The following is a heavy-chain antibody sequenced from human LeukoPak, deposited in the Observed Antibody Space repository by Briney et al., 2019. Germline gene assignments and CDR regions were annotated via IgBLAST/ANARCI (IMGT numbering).Heavy chain of an antibody. CDR3: ARGVGARTPDAFDI. CDR2: ISSSSSYT. D-gene: IGHD1-26*01. CDR1: GFTFSDYY. V-gene: IGHV3-11*06. Sequence: GGSLRLSCAASGFTFSDYYMSWIRQAPGKGLEWVSYISSSSSYTNYADSVKGRFTISRDNAKNSLYLLMNSLRAEDTAVYYCARGVGARTPDAFDIWGRGTMVTVSS. J-gene: IGHJ3*02.